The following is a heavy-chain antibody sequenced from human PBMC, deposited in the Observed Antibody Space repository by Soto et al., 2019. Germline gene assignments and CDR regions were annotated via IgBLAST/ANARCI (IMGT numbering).Heavy chain of an antibody. V-gene: IGHV1-24*01. J-gene: IGHJ4*02. CDR3: ATFRYYYGSGTPTPFDY. D-gene: IGHD3-10*01. CDR2: FDPEDGET. Sequence: ASVKVSCKVSGYTLTELSMHWVRQAPGKGLEWMGGFDPEDGETIYAQKFQGRVTMTEDTSTDTAYMELSSLRSEDTAVYYCATFRYYYGSGTPTPFDYWGQGTLVTVSS. CDR1: GYTLTELS.